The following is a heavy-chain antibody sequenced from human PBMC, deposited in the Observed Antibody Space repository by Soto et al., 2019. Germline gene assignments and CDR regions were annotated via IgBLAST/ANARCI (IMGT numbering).Heavy chain of an antibody. CDR2: IYYSGST. CDR3: ARWAIVDDAFDI. CDR1: GGSISSSSYY. D-gene: IGHD3-22*01. J-gene: IGHJ3*02. V-gene: IGHV4-39*01. Sequence: SETLSLTCTVSGGSISSSSYYWGWIRQPPGKGLEWIGSIYYSGSTYYNPSLKSRVTISVDTSKNQFSLKLSSVTAADTAVYYCARWAIVDDAFDIWGQGTMVTVSS.